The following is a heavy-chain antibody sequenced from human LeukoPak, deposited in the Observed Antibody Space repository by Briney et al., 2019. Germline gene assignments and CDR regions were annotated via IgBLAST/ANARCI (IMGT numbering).Heavy chain of an antibody. Sequence: GGSLRLSCAASGFTFSSYGMHWVRQAPGKGLEWVAFIRYDGSNKYYADSVKGRFTISRDNSKNTLYLQMNSLRADDTAVYYCARDFGDTSDTYFQHWGQGTLVTVSS. CDR3: ARDFGDTSDTYFQH. CDR1: GFTFSSYG. CDR2: IRYDGSNK. D-gene: IGHD3-22*01. V-gene: IGHV3-30*02. J-gene: IGHJ1*01.